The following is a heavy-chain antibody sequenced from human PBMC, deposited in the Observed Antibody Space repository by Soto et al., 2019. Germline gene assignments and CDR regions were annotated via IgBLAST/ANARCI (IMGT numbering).Heavy chain of an antibody. J-gene: IGHJ5*02. V-gene: IGHV4-61*01. D-gene: IGHD6-19*01. CDR1: GGSVSSGSYH. Sequence: QVQLQESGPGLVKPSETLSLTCTVSGGSVSSGSYHWGWIRQPPGKGLEWIGSIYHSGSTNYNPSLKSRVTISVDTSKNQFSLSLTSVTAADTAVYYCARLSVAWFDPWGQGTLVTVAS. CDR2: IYHSGST. CDR3: ARLSVAWFDP.